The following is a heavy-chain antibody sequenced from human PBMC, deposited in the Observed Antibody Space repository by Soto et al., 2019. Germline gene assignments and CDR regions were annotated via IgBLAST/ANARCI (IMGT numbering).Heavy chain of an antibody. D-gene: IGHD6-19*01. CDR1: GFTFSVYG. V-gene: IGHV3-30*18. Sequence: GGFLRLSCAASGFTFSVYGMHWVRQAPGKGLEWVALVSYDGSIKYYADSVKGRFTISRDNSKNTLYLQMNSLRVEDTAVYYCAKDGSHLAVAGTSPTSYFYGLAVWGQGTTVTAP. CDR3: AKDGSHLAVAGTSPTSYFYGLAV. CDR2: VSYDGSIK. J-gene: IGHJ6*02.